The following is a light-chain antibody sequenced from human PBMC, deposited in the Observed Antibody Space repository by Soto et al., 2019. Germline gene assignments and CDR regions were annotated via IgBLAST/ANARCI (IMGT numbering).Light chain of an antibody. CDR1: QSVGSN. V-gene: IGKV3-15*01. J-gene: IGKJ3*01. Sequence: EIVMTHSPATLSVSPGERVTLSCRARQSVGSNLAWYQQKPGQAPRLLVYGASTRATGVPARFSGSGSGTDFTLIISSLQSEDFAVYYCQQYDNWPPFTFGPGTKVDIK. CDR3: QQYDNWPPFT. CDR2: GAS.